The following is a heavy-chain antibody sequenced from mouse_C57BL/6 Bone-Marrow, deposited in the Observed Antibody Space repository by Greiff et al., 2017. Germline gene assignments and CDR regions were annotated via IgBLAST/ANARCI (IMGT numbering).Heavy chain of an antibody. J-gene: IGHJ4*01. CDR2: IYPGGGYT. D-gene: IGHD2-1*01. CDR3: ALIYYGNYDYAMDY. CDR1: GYTFTNYW. V-gene: IGHV1-63*01. Sequence: QVQLQQSGAELVRPGTSVKMSCKASGYTFTNYWIGWAKQRPGHGLEWIGDIYPGGGYTNYNEKFKGKATLTADKSSSTAYMQFSSLTSEDSAIYYCALIYYGNYDYAMDYWGQGTSVTVSS.